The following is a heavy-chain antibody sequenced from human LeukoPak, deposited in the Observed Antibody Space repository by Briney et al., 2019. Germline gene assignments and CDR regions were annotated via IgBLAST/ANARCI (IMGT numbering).Heavy chain of an antibody. V-gene: IGHV4-30-4*01. J-gene: IGHJ6*02. CDR3: ARVAWEDSYYYAMDV. CDR2: IYYTGSA. Sequence: SQTLSLTCTVSGDSISSGDYYWSWIRQPPGKGLEWIGYIYYTGSAYYNPSLKSRVTISLDTSKNHFSLRLSSVTAADTAVYYCARVAWEDSYYYAMDVWGQGTTVTVPS. CDR1: GDSISSGDYY. D-gene: IGHD1-26*01.